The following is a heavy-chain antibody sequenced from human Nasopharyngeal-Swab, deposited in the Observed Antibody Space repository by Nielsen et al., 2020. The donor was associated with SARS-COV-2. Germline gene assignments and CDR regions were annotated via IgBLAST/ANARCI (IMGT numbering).Heavy chain of an antibody. D-gene: IGHD3-16*01. CDR1: GFTFSSYA. CDR2: ISYDGSNK. CDR3: ARGGGYVDAFDI. V-gene: IGHV3-30-3*01. Sequence: GESLKISCAASGFTFSSYAMHWVRQAPGKGLEWVAVISYDGSNKYYADSVKGRFTISRDNSKNTLYLQMNGLRAEDTAVYYCARGGGYVDAFDIWGQGTMVTVSS. J-gene: IGHJ3*02.